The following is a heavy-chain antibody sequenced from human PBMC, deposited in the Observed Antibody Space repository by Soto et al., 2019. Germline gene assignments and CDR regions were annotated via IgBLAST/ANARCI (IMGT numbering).Heavy chain of an antibody. Sequence: GGSLRLSCAASGFTVSSNYMSWVRQAPGKGLEWVSVIYSGGRTYYADSVKGRFTISRDNSKNTLYLQMNSLRAEDTAVYYCARGLVETPGGWGYWGQGTQVTVSS. CDR3: ARGLVETPGGWGY. V-gene: IGHV3-53*01. D-gene: IGHD3-16*01. CDR2: IYSGGRT. J-gene: IGHJ4*02. CDR1: GFTVSSNY.